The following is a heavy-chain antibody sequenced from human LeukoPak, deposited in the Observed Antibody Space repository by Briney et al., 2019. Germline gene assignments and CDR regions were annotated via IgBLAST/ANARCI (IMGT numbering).Heavy chain of an antibody. D-gene: IGHD3-22*01. V-gene: IGHV1-18*01. Sequence: GASVKVSCKASGYTFISYGISWVRQAPGQRVEWMGWISAYNGNTNYAQKLQGRVTMTTDTSTSTAYMELRSLRSDDTAVYYCARDRPYYYDSSRAFDIWGQGTMVTVSS. CDR2: ISAYNGNT. J-gene: IGHJ3*02. CDR3: ARDRPYYYDSSRAFDI. CDR1: GYTFISYG.